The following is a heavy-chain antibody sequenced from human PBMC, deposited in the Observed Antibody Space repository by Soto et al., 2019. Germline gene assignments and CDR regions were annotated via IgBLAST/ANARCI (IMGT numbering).Heavy chain of an antibody. Sequence: SETLSLTCTVSGGSISSGGYYWSWIRQHPGKGLEWIGYIYYSGSTYYNPSLKSRVTISVDRSKNQFSLKLSSVTAADTAVYYCAGGPGVARNYWGQGTLVTVSS. CDR1: GGSISSGGYY. J-gene: IGHJ4*02. D-gene: IGHD5-12*01. CDR3: AGGPGVARNY. V-gene: IGHV4-31*09. CDR2: IYYSGST.